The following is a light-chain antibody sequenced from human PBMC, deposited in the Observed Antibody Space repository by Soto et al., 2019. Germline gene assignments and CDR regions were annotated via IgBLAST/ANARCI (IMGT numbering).Light chain of an antibody. CDR3: QQYGSSPIT. V-gene: IGKV3-20*01. J-gene: IGKJ5*01. CDR1: QSVSSN. Sequence: VLTHSPGTLSLSPGVRSTLSLMASQSVSSNLAWYQQKPGQAPRLLIYGASSRATGIPDRFSGSGSGTDFTLTISRLEPEDFAVYYCQQYGSSPITFGQGTRLEI. CDR2: GAS.